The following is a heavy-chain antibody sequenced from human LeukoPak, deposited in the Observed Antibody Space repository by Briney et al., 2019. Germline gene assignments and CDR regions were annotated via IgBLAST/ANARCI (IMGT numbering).Heavy chain of an antibody. V-gene: IGHV2-5*02. CDR3: VHSNIFTLAGIDS. CDR2: NNWDDDV. D-gene: IGHD2/OR15-2a*01. J-gene: IGHJ4*02. Sequence: SGPTLVNPAPALTLTRNFSGFSRPTSGVGVGWIRQTPAKALEWLGLNNWDDDVRYNTSLTRTLTITKDTSKNQVVLTVTNMDPVDTATYYCVHSNIFTLAGIDSWGQGTLVTVSS. CDR1: GFSRPTSGVG.